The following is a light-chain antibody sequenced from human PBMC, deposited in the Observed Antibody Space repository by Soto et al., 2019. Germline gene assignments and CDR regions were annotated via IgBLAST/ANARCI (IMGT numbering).Light chain of an antibody. V-gene: IGLV2-14*01. CDR2: EVS. J-gene: IGLJ2*01. Sequence: QSVLTQPASVSGSPGQSITISCTGTSSDVGTYNYVSWYQHLPGKAPKLMIYEVSNRPSGVSNRFSGSKSDNTASLTISGLQAEDEADYYCSSYTSRSTVTFGGGTKLTVL. CDR1: SSDVGTYNY. CDR3: SSYTSRSTVT.